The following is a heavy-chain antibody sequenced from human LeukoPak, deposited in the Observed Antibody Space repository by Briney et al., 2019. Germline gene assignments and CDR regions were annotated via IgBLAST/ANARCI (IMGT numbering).Heavy chain of an antibody. V-gene: IGHV3-30-3*01. CDR2: ISYDGSNK. CDR3: ARDKDYGGRGRFDY. Sequence: GGSLRLSCAASGFTFSNAWMSWVRQAPGKGLEWVAVISYDGSNKYYADSVKGRFTISRDNSKNTLYLQMNSLRAEDTAVYYCARDKDYGGRGRFDYWGQGTLVTVSS. D-gene: IGHD4-23*01. CDR1: GFTFSNAW. J-gene: IGHJ4*02.